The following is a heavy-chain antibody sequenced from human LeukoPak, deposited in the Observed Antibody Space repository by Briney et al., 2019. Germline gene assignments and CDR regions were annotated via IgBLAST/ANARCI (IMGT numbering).Heavy chain of an antibody. V-gene: IGHV1-18*01. Sequence: GASVKVSCKASGYTFTNHGISWVRQAPGQGLEWMGWISAYNGNTNYAQKLQGRVTMTTDTSTSTAYMELRSLRSDDTAVYYCARDMTISAMALFDHWGQGTLVTVSS. CDR1: GYTFTNHG. CDR3: ARDMTISAMALFDH. J-gene: IGHJ4*02. CDR2: ISAYNGNT. D-gene: IGHD5-18*01.